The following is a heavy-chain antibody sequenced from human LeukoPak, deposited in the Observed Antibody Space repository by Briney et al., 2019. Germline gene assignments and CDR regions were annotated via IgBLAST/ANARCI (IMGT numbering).Heavy chain of an antibody. CDR3: ARRVEASRWFDP. V-gene: IGHV3-74*01. CDR1: GFTFSNYF. CDR2: INGDGTNK. Sequence: PWGAPRLSFSAPGFTFSNYFMQRGRQGPGEGVGWVSRINGDGTNKIYAGSVKGPFTHSRDNAKKKLYLQMNSLRAEDTAIYYCARRVEASRWFDPWGQGTRVTVPS. J-gene: IGHJ5*02. D-gene: IGHD5-24*01.